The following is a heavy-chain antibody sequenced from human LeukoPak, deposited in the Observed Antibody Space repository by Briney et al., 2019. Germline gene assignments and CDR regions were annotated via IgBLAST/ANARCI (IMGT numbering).Heavy chain of an antibody. CDR3: ARVPDYYYYYGMDV. CDR1: GYTFTSYG. D-gene: IGHD1-14*01. J-gene: IGHJ6*02. Sequence: ASVKVSCKASGYTFTSYGISWVRQAPGQGLEWMGWISAYNGNTNYAQKLQGRVTMTTDTSTSTAYMELRSLRSDDTAVYYCARVPDYYYYYGMDVWGQGTTVTVSS. V-gene: IGHV1-18*01. CDR2: ISAYNGNT.